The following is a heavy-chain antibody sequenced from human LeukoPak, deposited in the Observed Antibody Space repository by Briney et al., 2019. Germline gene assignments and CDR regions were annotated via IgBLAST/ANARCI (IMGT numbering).Heavy chain of an antibody. CDR3: ARDLSTA. CDR1: GFTFSSYS. J-gene: IGHJ5*02. Sequence: VGSLRLSCAASGFTFSSYSMNWVRQAPGKGLEWVSSISSSSYIYYADSVKGRFTISRDNAKNSLYLQMNSLRAEDTAVYYCARDLSTAWGPGTLVTVSS. V-gene: IGHV3-21*01. CDR2: ISSSSYI.